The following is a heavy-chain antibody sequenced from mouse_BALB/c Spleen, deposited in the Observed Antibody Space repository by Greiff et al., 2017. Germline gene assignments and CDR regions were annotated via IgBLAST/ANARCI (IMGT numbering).Heavy chain of an antibody. CDR3: ARGGYYRYDGFAY. J-gene: IGHJ3*01. D-gene: IGHD2-14*01. V-gene: IGHV14-4*02. Sequence: EVQVVESGAELVRSGASVKLSCTASGFNIKDYYMHWVKQRPEQGLEWIGWIDPENGDTEYAPKFQGKATMTADKSSSTAYMQLSSLTSEDSAVYYCARGGYYRYDGFAYWGQGTLVTVSA. CDR2: IDPENGDT. CDR1: GFNIKDYY.